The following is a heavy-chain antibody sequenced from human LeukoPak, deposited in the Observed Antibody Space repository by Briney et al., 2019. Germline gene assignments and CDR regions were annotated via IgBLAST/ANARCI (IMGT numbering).Heavy chain of an antibody. CDR3: ARVPYYDFWSGYYTPGGFDI. V-gene: IGHV3-21*01. CDR2: ISSSSSYI. D-gene: IGHD3-3*01. CDR1: GFTFSSYI. Sequence: GGSLRLSCAASGFTFSSYIMNWVRQAPGKGLEWVSSISSSSSYIYYADSVKGRFTISRDNAKNSLYLQMNSLRAEDTAVYYCARVPYYDFWSGYYTPGGFDIWGQGTMVTVSS. J-gene: IGHJ3*02.